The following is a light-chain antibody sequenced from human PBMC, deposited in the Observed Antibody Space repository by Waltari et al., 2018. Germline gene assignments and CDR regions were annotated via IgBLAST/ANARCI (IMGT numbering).Light chain of an antibody. CDR1: QSVGTN. J-gene: IGKJ1*01. V-gene: IGKV3-15*01. CDR2: GAS. CDR3: QQYHNWPPWA. Sequence: DIVMTQSPATLAVSPGDSATPPCRASQSVGTNLAWYQQRPGQAPRLLLYGASSRATGIPARFSGSGSGTDFTLTINSLQPEDFALYYCQQYHNWPPWAFGQGTKVEIK.